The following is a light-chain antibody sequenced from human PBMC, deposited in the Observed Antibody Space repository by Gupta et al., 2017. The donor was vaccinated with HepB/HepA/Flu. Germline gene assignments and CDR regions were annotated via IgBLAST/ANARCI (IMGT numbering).Light chain of an antibody. CDR1: QSVSSN. V-gene: IGKV3-15*01. Sequence: EIVMTQSPATLSVSPGERATLSCRASQSVSSNLAWYQQKPGQAPRLLIYGASTRATGIPDRFSGSGSVTEFTLTSSSWQSEDFAVYYWQQYNNLYTFGQGTKLEIK. J-gene: IGKJ2*01. CDR3: QQYNNLYT. CDR2: GAS.